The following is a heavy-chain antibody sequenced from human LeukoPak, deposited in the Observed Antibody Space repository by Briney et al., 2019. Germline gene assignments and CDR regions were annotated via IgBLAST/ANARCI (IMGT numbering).Heavy chain of an antibody. D-gene: IGHD2-21*02. CDR2: VSDTGNNK. Sequence: PGGSLRLSCAASGFTFRNYAMHWVRQAPGKGLEWLSLVSDTGNNKFYAGSVQGRFTISRDNSNNAVYLQMDSLRPEDTAVYFCARVRGGGDSHFDSWGQGTLVTVSS. CDR3: ARVRGGGDSHFDS. J-gene: IGHJ4*02. V-gene: IGHV3-30*04. CDR1: GFTFRNYA.